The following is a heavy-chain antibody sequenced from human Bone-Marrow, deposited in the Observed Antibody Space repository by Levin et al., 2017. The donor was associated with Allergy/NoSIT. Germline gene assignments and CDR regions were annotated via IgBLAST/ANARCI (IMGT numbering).Heavy chain of an antibody. J-gene: IGHJ3*02. D-gene: IGHD1-26*01. V-gene: IGHV3-74*03. Sequence: PGGSLRLSCVGSGFIFSSYWMHWVRQVPGKGLVWVSNIDRDGRNTKYVDSVQGRFTISRDNAKNTLYLQMNGLRADDTAVYYCAGYRGDAFDIWGRGTMVTVSS. CDR3: AGYRGDAFDI. CDR2: IDRDGRNT. CDR1: GFIFSSYW.